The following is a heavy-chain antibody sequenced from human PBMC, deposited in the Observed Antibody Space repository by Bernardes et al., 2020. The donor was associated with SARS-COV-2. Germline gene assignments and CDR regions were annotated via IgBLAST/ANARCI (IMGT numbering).Heavy chain of an antibody. V-gene: IGHV1-69*13. CDR2: IIPIFGSA. CDR3: AGDANRWFGEPTGHYYYSMDV. D-gene: IGHD3-10*01. Sequence: SVKVSCKASGDTFSSYAISWVRQAPGQGLEWMGGIIPIFGSANYAQKFQGRVTITADESTSTAYMELSSLRFEDTAVYYCAGDANRWFGEPTGHYYYSMDVWGQGTTVTVAS. CDR1: GDTFSSYA. J-gene: IGHJ6*02.